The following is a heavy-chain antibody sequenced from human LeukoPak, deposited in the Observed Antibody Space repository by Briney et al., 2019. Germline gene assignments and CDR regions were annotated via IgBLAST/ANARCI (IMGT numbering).Heavy chain of an antibody. V-gene: IGHV1-69*13. CDR2: IIPIFGTA. CDR1: GYTFTSYY. Sequence: ASVKVSCKASGYTFTSYYMHWVRQAPGQGLEWMGGIIPIFGTANYAQKFQGRVTITADESTSTAYMELSSLRSEDTAVYYCARDSLSTPRLYCSSTSCYAPDYYYGMDVWGQGTTVTVSS. D-gene: IGHD2-2*01. CDR3: ARDSLSTPRLYCSSTSCYAPDYYYGMDV. J-gene: IGHJ6*02.